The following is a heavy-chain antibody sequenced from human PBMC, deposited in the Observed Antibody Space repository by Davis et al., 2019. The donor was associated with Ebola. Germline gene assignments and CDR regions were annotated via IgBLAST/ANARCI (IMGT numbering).Heavy chain of an antibody. J-gene: IGHJ5*02. CDR1: GYTFTNNY. D-gene: IGHD6-13*01. CDR2: IDPSRGDT. Sequence: AASVKVSCKASGYTFTNNYMHWVRQAPGQGLEWMGIIDPSRGDTRNAQKWKGRVTMTSDTSTSTVYMELSSLTSGDTAVYYCARSGIAAAGIWWWFDPWGQGTLVTVSS. CDR3: ARSGIAAAGIWWWFDP. V-gene: IGHV1-46*04.